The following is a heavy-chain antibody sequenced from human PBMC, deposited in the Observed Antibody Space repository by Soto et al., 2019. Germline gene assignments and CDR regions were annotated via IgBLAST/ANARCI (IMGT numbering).Heavy chain of an antibody. Sequence: GGSLRLSCAASGFTFSSYWMHWVRQAPGKGLVWVSRINSDGSSTSYADSVKGRFTISRDNAKNTLYLQMNSLRAEDTAVYYCASTSYPVYYDILTGYNYYYYMDVWGKGTTVTVSS. CDR3: ASTSYPVYYDILTGYNYYYYMDV. CDR2: INSDGSST. CDR1: GFTFSSYW. J-gene: IGHJ6*03. D-gene: IGHD3-9*01. V-gene: IGHV3-74*01.